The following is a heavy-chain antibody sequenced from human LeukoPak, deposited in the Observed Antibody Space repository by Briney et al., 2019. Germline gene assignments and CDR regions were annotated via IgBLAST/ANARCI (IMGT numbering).Heavy chain of an antibody. Sequence: ASVKVSCKASGYTFTSYAMHWVRQAPGQRLEWMGWINAGNGNTKYSQKFQGRVTITRDTSASTAYMELSSLRSEDTAVYYCARDLGTYCGGDCPGTHFDYWGQGTLVTVSS. V-gene: IGHV1-3*01. CDR2: INAGNGNT. CDR3: ARDLGTYCGGDCPGTHFDY. J-gene: IGHJ4*02. CDR1: GYTFTSYA. D-gene: IGHD2-21*02.